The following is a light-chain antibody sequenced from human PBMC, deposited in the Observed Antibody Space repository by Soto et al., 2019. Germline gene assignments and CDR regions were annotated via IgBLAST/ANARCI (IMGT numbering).Light chain of an antibody. CDR2: GAS. Sequence: EIVLTQSPAPLSLSPGERATLSCRASQSVSSYLAWYQQKPGQAPRLLIYGASTRATGIPPRFSGSGSGTECTLTISSLQSDDVAMYYCQQYDSYSWTFGQGTKVDIK. CDR3: QQYDSYSWT. CDR1: QSVSSY. V-gene: IGKV3-15*01. J-gene: IGKJ1*01.